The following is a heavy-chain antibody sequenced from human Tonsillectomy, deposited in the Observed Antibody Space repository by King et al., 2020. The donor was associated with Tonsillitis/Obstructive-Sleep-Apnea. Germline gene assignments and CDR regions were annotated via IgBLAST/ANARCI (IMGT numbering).Heavy chain of an antibody. V-gene: IGHV3-48*03. CDR1: GFTFTSYE. J-gene: IGHJ4*02. CDR3: ARAVVDYGGNPHIDY. CDR2: ISSRGSNI. Sequence: VQLVESGGGLVQPGGSLRLSCAASGFTFTSYEMNWVRQAPGKGLEWVSYISSRGSNIYYADSVKGRFTISRDNAKNSLYLQMTSLRAEDTAVYYCARAVVDYGGNPHIDYWGQGTLVTVS. D-gene: IGHD4-23*01.